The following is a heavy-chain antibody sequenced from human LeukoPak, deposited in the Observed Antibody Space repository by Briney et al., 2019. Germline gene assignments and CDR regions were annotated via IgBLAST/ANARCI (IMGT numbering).Heavy chain of an antibody. J-gene: IGHJ3*02. Sequence: ASVKVSCKASGYTFTNYDINWVRQTTGQGLEWMGWMNPDSGNTGYAQKFQGRVTITRNTSIGTAYMELSSLRSEDTAVYYCARGSETATFLWVSRRQDAFDIWGQGTMVTVSS. CDR1: GYTFTNYD. CDR2: MNPDSGNT. V-gene: IGHV1-8*03. D-gene: IGHD2/OR15-2a*01. CDR3: ARGSETATFLWVSRRQDAFDI.